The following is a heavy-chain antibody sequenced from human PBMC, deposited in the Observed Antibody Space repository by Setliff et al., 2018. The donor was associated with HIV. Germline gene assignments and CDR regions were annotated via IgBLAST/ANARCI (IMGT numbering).Heavy chain of an antibody. CDR2: ISGNGVST. CDR1: GFTFGDYW. V-gene: IGHV3-23*01. Sequence: GGSLRLSCAASGFTFGDYWMTWVRQAPGKGLEWVSLISGNGVSTYYGDSVKGRFTISRDNSKNTVHLQMNSLRAEDTAIYYCAKPQRDASYFDYWGQGTLVTVSS. CDR3: AKPQRDASYFDY. J-gene: IGHJ4*02. D-gene: IGHD1-1*01.